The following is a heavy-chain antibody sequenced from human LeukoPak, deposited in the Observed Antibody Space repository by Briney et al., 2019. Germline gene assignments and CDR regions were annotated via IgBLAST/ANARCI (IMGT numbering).Heavy chain of an antibody. J-gene: IGHJ3*02. CDR1: GFTFSSYT. D-gene: IGHD3-22*01. CDR2: ISSNSSYI. V-gene: IGHV3-21*01. Sequence: GGSLRLSCAASGFTFSSYTMNWVRQAPGKGLEWVSSISSNSSYIYYADSVKGRFSISRDNAKNSLYLQMNSLITEDTAVYYCARDYYDSSGYSGAFDIWGQGTMVTVSS. CDR3: ARDYYDSSGYSGAFDI.